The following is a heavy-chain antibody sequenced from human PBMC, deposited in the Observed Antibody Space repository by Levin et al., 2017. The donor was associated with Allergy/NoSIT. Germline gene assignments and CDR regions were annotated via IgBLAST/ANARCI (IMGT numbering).Heavy chain of an antibody. J-gene: IGHJ4*02. Sequence: GESLKISCAASGFTFSDYYMSWIRRAPGKGLEWVSYISNSGTIIYYGDSVKRRFTISRDDAKNSLFLQMNSLRVEDTAVYYCGRVTRCGGDCYFLDYWGQGTLVTVSS. CDR2: ISNSGTII. CDR1: GFTFSDYY. V-gene: IGHV3-11*01. CDR3: GRVTRCGGDCYFLDY. D-gene: IGHD2-21*02.